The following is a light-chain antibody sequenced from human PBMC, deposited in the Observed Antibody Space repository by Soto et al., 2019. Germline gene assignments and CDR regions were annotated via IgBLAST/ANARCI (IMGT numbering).Light chain of an antibody. CDR2: DAS. CDR1: QSVSSSY. V-gene: IGKV3-20*01. J-gene: IGKJ2*01. CDR3: QQYESSLYT. Sequence: EIVLTQSPGTLSLSPGERATLSCRASQSVSSSYLAWYQQKPGQAPRLLIYDASSSATGIPDRFSGSGSGTDFTLTISRLEPEDFAVYYSQQYESSLYTFGQGTKLEIK.